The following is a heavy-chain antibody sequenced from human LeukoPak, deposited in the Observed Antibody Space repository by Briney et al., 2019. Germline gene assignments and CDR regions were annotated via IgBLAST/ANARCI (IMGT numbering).Heavy chain of an antibody. CDR1: GDSLTSNNYF. CDR3: ARRSFCAGDCLCLDY. J-gene: IGHJ4*02. D-gene: IGHD2-21*02. CDR2: MYYSGVT. Sequence: SETLSLTCIVSGDSLTSNNYFWGWIRQSPGKGLEWLGSMYYSGVTYYSPSFKSRVTMSLDTSNNQLSLRLNSVTAADTAVYYCARRSFCAGDCLCLDYWGQGILVTVSS. V-gene: IGHV4-39*01.